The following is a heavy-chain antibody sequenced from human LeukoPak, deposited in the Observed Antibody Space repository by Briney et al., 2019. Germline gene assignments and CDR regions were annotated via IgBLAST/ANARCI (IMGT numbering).Heavy chain of an antibody. D-gene: IGHD1-14*01. V-gene: IGHV4-59*01. CDR2: IYSNGNT. CDR1: GASIHNNY. CDR3: ASETFDGPLYGTYWYFHV. J-gene: IGHJ2*01. Sequence: SETLSLTCAVSGASIHNNYWTWVRQPPGKGLEWIGYIYSNGNTNYNPSLKGRVTMSIETSKNQFSLQLPSVTAADTAVHYCASETFDGPLYGTYWYFHVWGRGTLVTVSS.